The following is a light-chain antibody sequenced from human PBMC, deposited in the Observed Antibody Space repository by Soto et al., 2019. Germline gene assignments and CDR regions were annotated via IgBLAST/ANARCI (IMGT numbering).Light chain of an antibody. Sequence: DIVMIQSPLSLPVTPGEPASISCRSSQSLLHSRGYSYLEWYLQKPGQSPQLLLNLGSNRASGVPDRFSGSGSGTNFTLKISRVEAEDVGVYYCMQSLQTPLTFCGGTKVDI. CDR2: LGS. J-gene: IGKJ4*01. CDR1: QSLLHSRGYSY. V-gene: IGKV2-28*01. CDR3: MQSLQTPLT.